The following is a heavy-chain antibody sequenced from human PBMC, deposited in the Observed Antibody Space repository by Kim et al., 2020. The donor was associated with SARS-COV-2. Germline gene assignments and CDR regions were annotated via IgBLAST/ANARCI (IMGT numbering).Heavy chain of an antibody. J-gene: IGHJ6*01. V-gene: IGHV3-74*01. Sequence: GGSLRLSCATSGFTFSSYWVHWVRQAPGKGLVWVSRINMDGSNTDHADSVKGRFTISRDNAKNKLYLQMNSLRAEDTALYYWARGGVSGSYSGVNYGLDIWGQGTTVTVSS. D-gene: IGHD3-10*01. CDR3: ARGGVSGSYSGVNYGLDI. CDR2: INMDGSNT. CDR1: GFTFSSYW.